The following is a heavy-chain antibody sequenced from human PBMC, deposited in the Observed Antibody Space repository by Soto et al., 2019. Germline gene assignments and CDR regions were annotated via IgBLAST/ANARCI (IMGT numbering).Heavy chain of an antibody. CDR3: ARDNGDDYGGYDLDS. Sequence: QVQLVQSGAEVKKPGSSVKVSCKASGGTFSTYTISWVRQAPGQGLEWMGMIIPILGVAHYAQRFQGRVTITADKSTNTAYMDLSGLRSEDTAVYYCARDNGDDYGGYDLDSWGQGTLVTVSS. CDR1: GGTFSTYT. V-gene: IGHV1-69*08. J-gene: IGHJ4*02. D-gene: IGHD4-17*01. CDR2: IIPILGVA.